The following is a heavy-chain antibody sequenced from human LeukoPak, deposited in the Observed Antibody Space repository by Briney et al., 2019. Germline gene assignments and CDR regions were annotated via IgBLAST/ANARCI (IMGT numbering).Heavy chain of an antibody. D-gene: IGHD5-18*01. V-gene: IGHV3-64*01. J-gene: IGHJ4*02. CDR2: ISADGGST. Sequence: GGSLRLSCAASGFMFSNYDMHWVRQAPGKGLEYVSHISADGGSTYHAISVKGRFTISRDNSKNTLYLQMGSLRAEDMAVYYCAGGRGYIYGSDYWGQGTLVTVSS. CDR3: AGGRGYIYGSDY. CDR1: GFMFSNYD.